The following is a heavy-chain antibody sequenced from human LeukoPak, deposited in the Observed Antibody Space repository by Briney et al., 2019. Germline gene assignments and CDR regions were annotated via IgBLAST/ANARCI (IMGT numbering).Heavy chain of an antibody. Sequence: SVKVSCKASGYTFTGYDINWVRQATGQGLEWMGGIIPIFGTANYAQRFQGRVTMTEDTSTDTAYMELSSLRSEDTAVYYCATGFIYGRDYWGQGTLVTVSS. CDR2: IIPIFGTA. J-gene: IGHJ4*02. V-gene: IGHV1-69*06. CDR1: GYTFTGYD. CDR3: ATGFIYGRDY. D-gene: IGHD2-15*01.